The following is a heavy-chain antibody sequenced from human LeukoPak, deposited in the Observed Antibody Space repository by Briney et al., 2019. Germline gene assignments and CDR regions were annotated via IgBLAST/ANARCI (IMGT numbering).Heavy chain of an antibody. CDR1: GFTFSDYY. V-gene: IGHV3-11*01. D-gene: IGHD6-19*01. J-gene: IGHJ4*02. Sequence: GGSLRLSCAASGFTFSDYYMSWIRQAPGKGLEWISYISSSGSTIYYADSVKGRFTISRDNAKNSLYLQMNSLKASDTAMYYCARQYSSGWYQGLDYWGQGTLVTVSS. CDR2: ISSSGSTI. CDR3: ARQYSSGWYQGLDY.